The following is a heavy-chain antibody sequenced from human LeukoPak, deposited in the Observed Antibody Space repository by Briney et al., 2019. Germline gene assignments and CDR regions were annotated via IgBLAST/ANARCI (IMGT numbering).Heavy chain of an antibody. Sequence: PGGSLRLSCAASGFTFSSYSMNWVRQAPGKGLEWVSYISSSSSTIYYADSVKGRFTISRDSAKNSLYLQMNSLRAEDTAVYYCAREDEGKDYYGAFDIWGQGTMVTVSS. V-gene: IGHV3-48*04. J-gene: IGHJ3*02. CDR3: AREDEGKDYYGAFDI. D-gene: IGHD1-26*01. CDR2: ISSSSSTI. CDR1: GFTFSSYS.